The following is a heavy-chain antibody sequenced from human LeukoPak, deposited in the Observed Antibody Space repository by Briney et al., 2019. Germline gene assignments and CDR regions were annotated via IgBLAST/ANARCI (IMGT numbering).Heavy chain of an antibody. V-gene: IGHV3-30*02. D-gene: IGHD6-19*01. J-gene: IGHJ4*02. CDR2: IRYDGSNK. Sequence: GRSLRLSCAASGFTFSSYGMHWVREAPGKGLEGVAFIRYDGSNKYYADSVKGRFTISRDNSKNTLYLQMNSLRAEDTAVYYCAKGPLTEVAGTTWDYWGQGTLVTVSS. CDR1: GFTFSSYG. CDR3: AKGPLTEVAGTTWDY.